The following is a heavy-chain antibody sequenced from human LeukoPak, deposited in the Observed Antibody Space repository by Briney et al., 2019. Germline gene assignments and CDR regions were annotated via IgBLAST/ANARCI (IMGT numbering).Heavy chain of an antibody. J-gene: IGHJ4*02. CDR2: IYYSGST. CDR1: GVSVSSGSYY. D-gene: IGHD3-10*01. Sequence: SETLSLTCTVSGVSVSSGSYYWSWIRQPPGKGLEWIGYIYYSGSTNYNPSLQSRVTISVDTSKNQFSLKLSSVTAADPAVYYCARAPGTYYYGSGSFDYWGQGTLVTVSS. V-gene: IGHV4-61*01. CDR3: ARAPGTYYYGSGSFDY.